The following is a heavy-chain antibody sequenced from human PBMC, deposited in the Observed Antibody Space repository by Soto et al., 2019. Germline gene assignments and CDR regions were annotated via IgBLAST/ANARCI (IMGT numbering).Heavy chain of an antibody. CDR1: GGSISSGGYY. Sequence: SETLSLTCTVSGGSISSGGYYWSWIRQHPGKGLEWIGYIYYSGSTYYNPSLKSRVTISVDTSKNQLSLKLSSVTAADTAVYYCARWNDSSGYYYWWGQGTLVTVSS. D-gene: IGHD3-22*01. J-gene: IGHJ4*02. V-gene: IGHV4-31*03. CDR3: ARWNDSSGYYYW. CDR2: IYYSGST.